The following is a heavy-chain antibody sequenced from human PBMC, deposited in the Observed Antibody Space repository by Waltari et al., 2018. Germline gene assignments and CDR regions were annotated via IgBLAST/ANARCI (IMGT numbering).Heavy chain of an antibody. CDR3: ARVCSSTSCYRDAFDI. CDR2: ISSSSSYI. D-gene: IGHD2-2*01. V-gene: IGHV3-21*01. Sequence: EVQLVESGGGLVKPGGSLRLSCAASGFTFSSYSMNWVRQAPGKGLDWVSSISSSSSYIYYADSVKGRFTISRDNAKNSLYLQMNSLRAEDTAVYYCARVCSSTSCYRDAFDIWGQGTMVTVSS. J-gene: IGHJ3*02. CDR1: GFTFSSYS.